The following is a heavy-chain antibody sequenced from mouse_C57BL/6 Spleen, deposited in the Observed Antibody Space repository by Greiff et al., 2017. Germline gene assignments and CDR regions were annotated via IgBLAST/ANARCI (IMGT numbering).Heavy chain of an antibody. V-gene: IGHV1-82*01. Sequence: QVQLQQSGAELVKPGASVKFSCTASGFTFSSYWLNWVKQRPGKGLEWIGRIYPDNGDTNYNGKFKSKATLTADKSDSPAYKPLSSLTSEDAAVYFCARATVVAYDEMDDWGQGTSVTFSS. D-gene: IGHD1-1*01. CDR2: IYPDNGDT. CDR3: ARATVVAYDEMDD. J-gene: IGHJ4*01. CDR1: GFTFSSYW.